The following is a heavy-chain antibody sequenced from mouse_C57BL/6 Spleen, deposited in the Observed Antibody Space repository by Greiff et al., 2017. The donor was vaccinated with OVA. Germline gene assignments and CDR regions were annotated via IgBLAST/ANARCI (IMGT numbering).Heavy chain of an antibody. V-gene: IGHV5-16*01. CDR3: ARDRDYYGSSYPNWYFDV. CDR1: GFTFSDYY. D-gene: IGHD1-1*01. Sequence: EVKLVESEGGLVQPGSSMKLSCTASGFTFSDYYMAWVRQVPEKGLEWVANINYDGSSTYYLDSLKSRFIISRDNAKNILYLQMSSLKSEDTATYYCARDRDYYGSSYPNWYFDVWGTGTTVTVSS. J-gene: IGHJ1*03. CDR2: INYDGSST.